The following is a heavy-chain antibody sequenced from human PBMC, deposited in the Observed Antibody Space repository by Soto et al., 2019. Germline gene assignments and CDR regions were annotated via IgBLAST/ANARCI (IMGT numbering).Heavy chain of an antibody. V-gene: IGHV5-10-1*01. Sequence: GESLKISCEGSGYSFTRHWISWVRQMPGKGLAWMGRIGPSDSYTKDSPSCQGHVTISADKSISTAYLQWSSLMASDTARYYCARPGAVAGHYGLDVWGQGTTVTVSS. D-gene: IGHD6-19*01. CDR3: ARPGAVAGHYGLDV. CDR2: IGPSDSYT. CDR1: GYSFTRHW. J-gene: IGHJ6*02.